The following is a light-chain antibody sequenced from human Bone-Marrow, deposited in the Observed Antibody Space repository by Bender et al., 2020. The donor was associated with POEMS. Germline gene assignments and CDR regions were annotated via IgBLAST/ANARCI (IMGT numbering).Light chain of an antibody. CDR3: CSYAGSNTLV. J-gene: IGLJ2*01. Sequence: QSAMTQPASVSGSPGQSITISCTGTSSDVGRHNLVSWHQQHPGKAPKLILYEVNKRPSGISYRFSGSKSGNTASLTISGLQAEDEAEYHCCSYAGSNTLVFGGGTKVTVL. CDR1: SSDVGRHNL. V-gene: IGLV2-23*02. CDR2: EVN.